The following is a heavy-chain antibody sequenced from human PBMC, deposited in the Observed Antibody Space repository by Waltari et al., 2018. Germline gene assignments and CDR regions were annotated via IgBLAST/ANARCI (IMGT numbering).Heavy chain of an antibody. CDR2: INPSGGST. D-gene: IGHD2-15*01. Sequence: QVQLVQSGAEVKKPGASVKVSCKASGYTFTSYYMHWVRQAPGQGLEWMGIINPSGGSTSYAQKFQGRVTMTRDTSTSTGYMELSSLRSEDTAVYYCARGSLRWYHYNWFDPWGQGTLVTVSS. J-gene: IGHJ5*02. CDR3: ARGSLRWYHYNWFDP. CDR1: GYTFTSYY. V-gene: IGHV1-46*01.